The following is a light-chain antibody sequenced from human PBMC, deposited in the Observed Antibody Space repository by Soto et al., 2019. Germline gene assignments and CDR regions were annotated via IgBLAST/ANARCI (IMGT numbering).Light chain of an antibody. CDR2: AAS. J-gene: IGKJ1*01. V-gene: IGKV1-39*01. Sequence: DIQMTQSPSSLSASVGDRVTITCRASQSISSYLNWYQQKPGKAPKLLIYAASSLQSGGPSRFSGSGSGTDFTLTISSLQPADFATYYCQQSYSTLGRAFGQGTKVEIK. CDR1: QSISSY. CDR3: QQSYSTLGRA.